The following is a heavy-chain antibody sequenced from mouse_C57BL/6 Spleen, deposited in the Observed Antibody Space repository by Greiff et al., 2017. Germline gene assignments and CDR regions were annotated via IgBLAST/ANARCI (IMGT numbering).Heavy chain of an antibody. V-gene: IGHV3-8*01. D-gene: IGHD1-1*01. Sequence: EVMLVESGPGLAKPSQTLSLTCSVTGYSITSDYWNWIRKFPGNKLEYMGYISYSGSTYYNPSLNSRISITRATSKNPYDLQLNSVTTEDTATYYCARYGGSSYFDYWGQGTTLTVSS. CDR2: ISYSGST. CDR1: GYSITSDY. J-gene: IGHJ2*01. CDR3: ARYGGSSYFDY.